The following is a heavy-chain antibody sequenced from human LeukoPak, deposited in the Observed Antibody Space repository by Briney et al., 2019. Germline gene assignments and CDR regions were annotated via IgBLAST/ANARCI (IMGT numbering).Heavy chain of an antibody. CDR1: GFIFSSYT. CDR2: ISSGGGFL. CDR3: ARSKGYSSRYDY. J-gene: IGHJ4*02. Sequence: GGSLRLSCAASGFIFSSYTMNWVRQAPGKGLEWVSSISSGGGFLHYADSLKGRFTISRDNAKNSLSLQMNSLRVEDTALYHCARSKGYSSRYDYWGQGTLVTVSS. V-gene: IGHV3-21*04. D-gene: IGHD6-13*01.